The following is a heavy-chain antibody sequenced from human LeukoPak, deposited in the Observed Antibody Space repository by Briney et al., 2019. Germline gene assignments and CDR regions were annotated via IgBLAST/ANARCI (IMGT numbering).Heavy chain of an antibody. V-gene: IGHV3-30-3*01. J-gene: IGHJ4*02. CDR1: GFTFSSYA. D-gene: IGHD3-10*01. CDR2: ISYDGSNK. Sequence: PGGSLRLSCAASGFTFSSYAMHWVRQAPGKGLEWVAVISYDGSNKYYADSVKGRFTISRDNSKNTLYLQMNSLRAEDTAVYYCARDSYGSGSPFDYWGQGTLVTVSS. CDR3: ARDSYGSGSPFDY.